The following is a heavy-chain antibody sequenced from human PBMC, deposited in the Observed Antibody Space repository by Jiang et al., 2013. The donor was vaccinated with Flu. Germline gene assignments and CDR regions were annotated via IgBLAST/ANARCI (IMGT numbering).Heavy chain of an antibody. CDR2: VHYSGSA. CDR3: ARTPWGYAFDS. CDR1: GASITSHY. D-gene: IGHD5-12*01. V-gene: IGHV4-59*08. J-gene: IGHJ4*02. Sequence: PGLVKPSETLSLTCTVSGASITSHYWTWIRQPPGKGLEWIGYVHYSGSANYNPSLKNRVTISVDKSKTQFSLKLRSVTAADTAVYYCARTPWGYAFDSWGQGTLVTVSS.